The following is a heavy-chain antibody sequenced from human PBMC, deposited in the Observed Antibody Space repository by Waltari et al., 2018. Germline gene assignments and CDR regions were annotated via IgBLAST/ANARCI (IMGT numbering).Heavy chain of an antibody. CDR2: RRNTGAT. CDR3: ARLPTKYFDSLGWGFFDQ. D-gene: IGHD3-9*01. CDR1: GDFPSDDL. J-gene: IGHJ4*02. Sequence: HVQLQESGPGLVKPSETLSLTCSVAGDFPSDDLWPWIRQAPGKGLEWIAYRRNTGATKCTPSLESRVTLSADTSKKQFSLRLTSVTAADTAVYFCARLPTKYFDSLGWGFFDQWGQGILVTVSS. V-gene: IGHV4-59*08.